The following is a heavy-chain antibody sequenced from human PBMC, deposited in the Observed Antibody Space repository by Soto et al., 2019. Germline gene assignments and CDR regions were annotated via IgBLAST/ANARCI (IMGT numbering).Heavy chain of an antibody. Sequence: GGSLRLSCAASGFTFSSYAIHWVRQAPGKGLEWVAIISYDGNNKYYADSVKGRFTISRDNSKNTLYLQMNSLRAEDTAVYYCARGRYGYNKGGGYGGREPRVTVSS. D-gene: IGHD5-18*01. J-gene: IGHJ4*02. CDR2: ISYDGNNK. CDR1: GFTFSSYA. CDR3: ARGRYGYNKGGGY. V-gene: IGHV3-30-3*01.